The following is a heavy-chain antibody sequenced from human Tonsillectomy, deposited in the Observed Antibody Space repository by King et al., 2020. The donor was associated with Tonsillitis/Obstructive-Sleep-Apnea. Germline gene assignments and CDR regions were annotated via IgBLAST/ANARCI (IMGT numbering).Heavy chain of an antibody. CDR1: GGTFSSYA. CDR3: ARYYSNLRQRSNWFDP. Sequence: VQLVESGAEVKKPGSSVKVSCKASGGTFSSYAISWVRQAPGQGLEWMGGIIPIFGTANYAQKFQGRVTITADESTSTAYMELSSLRSEDTAVYYCARYYSNLRQRSNWFDPWGQGTLVTVSS. D-gene: IGHD4-11*01. CDR2: IIPIFGTA. V-gene: IGHV1-69*01. J-gene: IGHJ5*02.